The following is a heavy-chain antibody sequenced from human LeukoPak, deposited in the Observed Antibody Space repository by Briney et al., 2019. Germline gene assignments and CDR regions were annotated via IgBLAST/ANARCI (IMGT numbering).Heavy chain of an antibody. CDR1: GYTFTSYG. Sequence: ASVKVSCKASGYTFTSYGISWVRQAPGQGLEWMGRINPNSGGTNYAQKFQGRVTMTRDTSISTAYMELSRLRSDDTAVYYCARDYSSGWFDYWGQGTLVTVSS. J-gene: IGHJ4*02. CDR2: INPNSGGT. V-gene: IGHV1-2*06. CDR3: ARDYSSGWFDY. D-gene: IGHD6-19*01.